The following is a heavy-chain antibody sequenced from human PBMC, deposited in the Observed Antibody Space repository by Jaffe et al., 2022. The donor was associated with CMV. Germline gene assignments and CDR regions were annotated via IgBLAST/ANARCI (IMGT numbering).Heavy chain of an antibody. J-gene: IGHJ4*02. D-gene: IGHD6-19*01. Sequence: QVQLQESGPGLVKPSETLSLTCTVSGGSISSYYWSWIRQPPGKGLEWIGYIYYSGSTNYNPSLKSRVTISVDTSKNQFSLKLSSVTAADTAVYYCARAIAVAATYGGYYFDYWGQGTLVTVSS. V-gene: IGHV4-59*01. CDR1: GGSISSYY. CDR3: ARAIAVAATYGGYYFDY. CDR2: IYYSGST.